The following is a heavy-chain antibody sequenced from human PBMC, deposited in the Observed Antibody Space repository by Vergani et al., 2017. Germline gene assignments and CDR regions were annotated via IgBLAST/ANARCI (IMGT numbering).Heavy chain of an antibody. Sequence: EVHLVESGGGLVQPGRSLRLSCTGSGFTFGDHAMSWVRQAPGKGLEWVGFMRSRDFGGTTEYTEYAASVRDRFVFSRDDSKSIAYLQMDSLKTEDTAVYYCARASRWVLLRKHYGMDVWGQGTTVTVSS. CDR2: MRSRDFGGTT. V-gene: IGHV3-49*04. D-gene: IGHD2-15*01. J-gene: IGHJ6*02. CDR1: GFTFGDHA. CDR3: ARASRWVLLRKHYGMDV.